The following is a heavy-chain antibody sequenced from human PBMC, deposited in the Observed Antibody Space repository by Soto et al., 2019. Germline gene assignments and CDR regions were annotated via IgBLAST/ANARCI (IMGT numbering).Heavy chain of an antibody. V-gene: IGHV1-24*01. Sequence: ASVKVSCKVSGYTLTDLSMQWVRQAPGKGLEWMGGFDPEDGETIYAQKFQGRVTMTEDTATDTAYMELSSLRSEDTAVYYCARAPYEYTIFGTPSPTNWFDPWGQGTLVTVSS. CDR2: FDPEDGET. CDR1: GYTLTDLS. D-gene: IGHD3-3*01. CDR3: ARAPYEYTIFGTPSPTNWFDP. J-gene: IGHJ5*02.